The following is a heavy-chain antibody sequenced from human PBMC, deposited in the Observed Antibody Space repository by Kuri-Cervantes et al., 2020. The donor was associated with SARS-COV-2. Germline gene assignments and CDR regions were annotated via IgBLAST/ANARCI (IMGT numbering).Heavy chain of an antibody. J-gene: IGHJ6*02. CDR2: MNPNSGNT. Sequence: ASLKVSCKASGYTFTSYDINWVRQATGQGLEWMGWMNPNSGNTGYAQKFQGRVTMNRNTSISTAYMELSILRSEDTAVYYCARGRSYHPDSSGVYYYYYYGMDVWGQGTTVTVSS. V-gene: IGHV1-8*01. D-gene: IGHD6-25*01. CDR3: ARGRSYHPDSSGVYYYYYYGMDV. CDR1: GYTFTSYD.